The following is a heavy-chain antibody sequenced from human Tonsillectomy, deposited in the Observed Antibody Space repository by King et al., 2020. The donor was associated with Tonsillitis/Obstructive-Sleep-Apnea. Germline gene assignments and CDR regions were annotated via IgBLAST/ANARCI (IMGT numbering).Heavy chain of an antibody. CDR2: ISGSGEHT. J-gene: IGHJ4*02. CDR1: GFTFSNYA. CDR3: AKDEAHSSGWFHSSGYFDS. V-gene: IGHV3-23*04. Sequence: EVQLVESGGGLVQPGGSLRLSCAASGFTFSNYALNWVRLAPGKGLEWVSLISGSGEHTYYADSVKGRFIISRDISKNTLYLQMNSLRAEDTAVYYCAKDEAHSSGWFHSSGYFDSWGQGTLVTVSS. D-gene: IGHD6-19*01.